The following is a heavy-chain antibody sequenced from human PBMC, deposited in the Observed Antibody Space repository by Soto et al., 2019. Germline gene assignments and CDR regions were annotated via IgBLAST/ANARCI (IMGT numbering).Heavy chain of an antibody. V-gene: IGHV1-8*01. CDR2: MNPNSGNT. CDR3: ARGDLFAPGIALAGSFDF. CDR1: GYTFTSYD. D-gene: IGHD6-19*01. Sequence: ASVKVSCKASGYTFTSYDINWVRQATGQGLEWMGWMNPNSGNTGYAQKFQGRVTMTRNTSISTAYMELSSLRSEDTAVYYCARGDLFAPGIALAGSFDFWGPGIRVTLFS. J-gene: IGHJ5*01.